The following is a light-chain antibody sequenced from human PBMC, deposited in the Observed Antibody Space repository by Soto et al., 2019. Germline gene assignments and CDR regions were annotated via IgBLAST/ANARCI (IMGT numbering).Light chain of an antibody. CDR2: GAS. J-gene: IGKJ5*01. V-gene: IGKV3-20*01. CDR1: QNVRNNY. Sequence: IVMTQSPAILSESPGERATLSCRASQNVRNNYLSWYQHKPGQAPRLLIYGASSRATGIPDRFSGSGSGTDFTLTISRLEPEDFAVYYCQQYGSSPRFGQGTRLEIK. CDR3: QQYGSSPR.